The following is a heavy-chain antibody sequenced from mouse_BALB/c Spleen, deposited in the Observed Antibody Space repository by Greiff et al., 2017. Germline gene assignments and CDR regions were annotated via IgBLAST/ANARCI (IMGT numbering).Heavy chain of an antibody. CDR2: ISDGGSYT. V-gene: IGHV5-4*02. J-gene: IGHJ4*01. CDR3: AREDGRYAMDY. CDR1: GFTFSDYY. D-gene: IGHD2-3*01. Sequence: EVKLVESGGGLVKPGGSLKLSCAASGFTFSDYYMYWVRQTPEKRLEWVATISDGGSYTYYPDSVKGRFTISRDNAKNNLYLQMSSLKSEDTAMYYCAREDGRYAMDYWGQGTSVTVSS.